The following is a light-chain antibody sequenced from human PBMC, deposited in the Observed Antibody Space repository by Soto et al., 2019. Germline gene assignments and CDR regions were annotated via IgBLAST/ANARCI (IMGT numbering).Light chain of an antibody. Sequence: NFMLTQPHSVSQSPGKTVTISCTRSSGSIASNYVQWYQQRPGSSPTTVTYENNQRPSGVPDRFSGSIDSSSNSASLTISGLKTEDEADYYCQSYDGTNWVFGGGTKLTVL. J-gene: IGLJ3*02. CDR2: ENN. CDR1: SGSIASNY. CDR3: QSYDGTNWV. V-gene: IGLV6-57*01.